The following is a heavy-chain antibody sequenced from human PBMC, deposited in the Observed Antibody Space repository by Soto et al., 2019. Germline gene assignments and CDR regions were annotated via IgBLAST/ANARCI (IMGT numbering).Heavy chain of an antibody. J-gene: IGHJ6*02. V-gene: IGHV4-30-2*01. D-gene: IGHD3-10*01. CDR3: ARCWELLGYYYYGMDV. CDR2: IYHSGST. CDR1: GGSISSGGYS. Sequence: SETLSLTCAVSGGSISSGGYSWSWILQPPGKGLEWIGYIYHSGSTYYNPSLKRRVTISVDRSKNQFALQLSSVTAADTAVYYCARCWELLGYYYYGMDVWGQGTTVTVSS.